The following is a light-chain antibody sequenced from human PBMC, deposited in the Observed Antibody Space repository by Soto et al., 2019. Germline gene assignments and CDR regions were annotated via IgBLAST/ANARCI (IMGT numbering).Light chain of an antibody. Sequence: EVVMTQSPATLSVSPGERATLSCRASESVSRNLAWYQQKPGQAPRLLIYDASTRATGIPDRFSGGGSGTEFTLTISSLQSEDFAVYYCQQYDSSPFTFGQGTKVEIK. CDR2: DAS. J-gene: IGKJ2*01. CDR3: QQYDSSPFT. V-gene: IGKV3-15*01. CDR1: ESVSRN.